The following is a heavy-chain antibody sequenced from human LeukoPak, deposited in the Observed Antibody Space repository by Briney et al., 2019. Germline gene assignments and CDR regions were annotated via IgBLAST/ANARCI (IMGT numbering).Heavy chain of an antibody. CDR3: ARQAEYDILTGYSYFDY. D-gene: IGHD3-9*01. Sequence: SVKVSCKASGGTFSSYAISWVRQAPGRGLEWMGGIIPIFGTANYAQKFQGRVTITADKSTSTAYMELSSLRSEDTAVYYCARQAEYDILTGYSYFDYWGQGTLVTVSS. J-gene: IGHJ4*02. CDR1: GGTFSSYA. CDR2: IIPIFGTA. V-gene: IGHV1-69*06.